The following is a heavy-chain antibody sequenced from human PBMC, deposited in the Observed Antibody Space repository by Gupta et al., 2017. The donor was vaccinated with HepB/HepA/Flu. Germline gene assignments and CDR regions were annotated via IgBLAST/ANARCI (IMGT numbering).Heavy chain of an antibody. CDR1: GYSFTNYY. J-gene: IGHJ4*02. D-gene: IGHD3-3*01. Sequence: QVQLVQSGAEVKKPGASVTVSCKASGYSFTNYYIHWVRQAPGQGLEGMGTINPSGGTTDYLQKFQGRVTMTRDTSTSTVYMELTRLRSEDTAVYFCARSVSRFGSHLDNWGQGTLVTVSS. CDR2: INPSGGTT. CDR3: ARSVSRFGSHLDN. V-gene: IGHV1-46*01.